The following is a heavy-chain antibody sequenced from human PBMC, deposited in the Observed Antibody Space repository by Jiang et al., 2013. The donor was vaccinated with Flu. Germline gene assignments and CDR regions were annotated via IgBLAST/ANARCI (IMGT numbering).Heavy chain of an antibody. J-gene: IGHJ6*02. D-gene: IGHD4-17*01. V-gene: IGHV4-39*01. CDR3: ARIRLRWLYGMDV. Sequence: GLVKPSETLSLTCTVSGGSISSSSYYWGWIRQPPGKGLEWIGSIYYSGSTYYNPSLKSRVTISVDTSKNQFSLKLSSVTAADTAVYYCARIRLRWLYGMDVWGQGTTVTVSS. CDR1: GGSISSSSYY. CDR2: IYYSGST.